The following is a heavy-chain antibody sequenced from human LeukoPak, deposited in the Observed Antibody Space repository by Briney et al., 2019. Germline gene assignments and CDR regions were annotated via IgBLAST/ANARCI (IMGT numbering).Heavy chain of an antibody. CDR1: GFTFSTYW. J-gene: IGHJ4*02. CDR2: INSDGSST. Sequence: GGSLGLSCAASGFTFSTYWMHWVRQAPGKGLVWVSRINSDGSSTNYADSVEGRFTISRDNAKNTLYLQMDSLRVEDTAVYYCARDYYGYYFDYWGQGTLVTVSS. V-gene: IGHV3-74*01. D-gene: IGHD1-26*01. CDR3: ARDYYGYYFDY.